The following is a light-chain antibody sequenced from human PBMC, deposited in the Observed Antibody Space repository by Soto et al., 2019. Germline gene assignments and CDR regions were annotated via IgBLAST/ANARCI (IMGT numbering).Light chain of an antibody. J-gene: IGKJ1*01. Sequence: DIQMTQSPSTLSASVGDRVTITCRASQSISSWLAWYQQKPGKAPKLLIYKASSLQSGVPSRFSGSGFGAEFTLTVSSLQPEDFATYYCQQSYSNPTWTFGQGTKVDIK. V-gene: IGKV1-5*03. CDR3: QQSYSNPTWT. CDR2: KAS. CDR1: QSISSW.